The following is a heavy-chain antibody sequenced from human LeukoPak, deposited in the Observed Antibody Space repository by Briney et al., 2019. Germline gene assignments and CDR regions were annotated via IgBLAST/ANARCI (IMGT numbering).Heavy chain of an antibody. V-gene: IGHV3-7*05. CDR1: GFTFSNYW. J-gene: IGHJ4*02. D-gene: IGHD6-13*01. Sequence: GGSLRLSCAASGFTFSNYWMSWVRQTPGKGLEWVANIKHDGSENYYVDSVKGRFTISRDNAKNSLYLQMNRLRAEDTAVYYCARDESYSSDYWGQGTLVTVSS. CDR3: ARDESYSSDY. CDR2: IKHDGSEN.